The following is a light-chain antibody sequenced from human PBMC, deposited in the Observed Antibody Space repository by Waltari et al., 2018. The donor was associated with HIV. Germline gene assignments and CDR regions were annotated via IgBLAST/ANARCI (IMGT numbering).Light chain of an antibody. J-gene: IGLJ2*01. CDR3: SSFTTSITVV. Sequence: QSALTQPPPVSGSLGQSVTISCTGTSSAGGNYNEVSWYQQSPGQAPKLMIYDVSNRPSGVPDRFSGSKSGNTASLTISGLQAEDEADYYCSSFTTSITVVFGGGTKLTVL. CDR1: SSAGGNYNE. CDR2: DVS. V-gene: IGLV2-18*02.